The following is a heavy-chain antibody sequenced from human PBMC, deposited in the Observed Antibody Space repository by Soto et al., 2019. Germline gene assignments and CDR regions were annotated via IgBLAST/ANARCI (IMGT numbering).Heavy chain of an antibody. CDR3: AAVRGSLGSLSFDY. V-gene: IGHV1-69-2*01. J-gene: IGHJ4*02. Sequence: EVLLQQSGAEAREPGGVVKMSCAVSGITFSDLHMHWVKQAPGKGLEWVGLVEVENDDRLYAEKYRGRLNINTDTSRHTSDMELTSLTSDDTAIYFCAAVRGSLGSLSFDYWGQGTPVTVSA. CDR2: VEVENDDR. D-gene: IGHD1-26*01. CDR1: GITFSDLH.